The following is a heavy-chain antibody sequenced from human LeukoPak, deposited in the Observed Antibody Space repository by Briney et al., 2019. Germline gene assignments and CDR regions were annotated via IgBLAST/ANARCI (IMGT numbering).Heavy chain of an antibody. V-gene: IGHV1-18*01. CDR3: ARDRDYGGNSSHSYYFDY. CDR1: GYTFTSYG. D-gene: IGHD4-23*01. Sequence: GASVKVSCKASGYTFTSYGISWVRQAPGQGLEWMGWISAYNGNTNYAQKLQGRVTMTTDTSTSTAYMELRSLRSDDTAVYYCARDRDYGGNSSHSYYFDYWGQGTLVTVSS. CDR2: ISAYNGNT. J-gene: IGHJ4*02.